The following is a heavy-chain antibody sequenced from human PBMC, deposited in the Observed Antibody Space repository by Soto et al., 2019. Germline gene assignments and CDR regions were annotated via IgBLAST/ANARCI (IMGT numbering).Heavy chain of an antibody. D-gene: IGHD2-8*01. CDR2: IIPIFGTA. CDR3: ARGRVSTKKGLYWFDP. CDR1: GGTFSSYA. J-gene: IGHJ5*02. V-gene: IGHV1-69*01. Sequence: QVQLVQSGAEVKKPGSSVKVSCKASGGTFSSYAISWVRQAPGQGLEWMGGIIPIFGTANYAQKFQGRVTITADESRSTAYMELSSLRSEDTAVYYCARGRVSTKKGLYWFDPWGQGTLVTVSS.